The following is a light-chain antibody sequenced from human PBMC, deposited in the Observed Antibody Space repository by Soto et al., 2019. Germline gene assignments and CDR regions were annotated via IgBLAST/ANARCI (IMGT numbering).Light chain of an antibody. V-gene: IGLV2-14*03. J-gene: IGLJ2*01. CDR2: DVS. Sequence: QSALTQPASVSGSPGQSITISCTGTSSDVGGYNYVSWYQQHPGKAPKLMIYDVSNRPSGASNRFSGSKSGNTASLTISGLQAEDEADYYYTSYTSSSTILFGGGTKLTVL. CDR3: TSYTSSSTIL. CDR1: SSDVGGYNY.